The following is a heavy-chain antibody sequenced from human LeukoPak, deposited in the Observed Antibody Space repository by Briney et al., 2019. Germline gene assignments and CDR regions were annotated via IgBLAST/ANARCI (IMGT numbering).Heavy chain of an antibody. CDR2: IYPRGS. J-gene: IGHJ5*02. CDR1: GGSISNFY. CDR3: ARDRIVVAPNWFDP. Sequence: SETLSLTCTVSGGSISNFYLSWIRQAAGKGLEWIGRIYPRGSDYNPSLKSRVTMSLDTSKKQFSLNLRSVTAADTAVYYCARDRIVVAPNWFDPWGQGTLVTVSS. D-gene: IGHD3-22*01. V-gene: IGHV4-4*07.